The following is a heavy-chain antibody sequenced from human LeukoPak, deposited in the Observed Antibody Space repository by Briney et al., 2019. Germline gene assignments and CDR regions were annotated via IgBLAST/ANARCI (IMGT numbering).Heavy chain of an antibody. D-gene: IGHD1-26*01. CDR2: ISYGGSNK. CDR3: ARDSASIVGATHWYFDL. Sequence: GGSLRLSCAASGFTFSTYSMHWVRQASGEGLDWVAFISYGGSNKYYADSVKGRFTISRDNSKNTLFLQMNSLRAEDTAVYYCARDSASIVGATHWYFDLWGRGTLVTLSS. V-gene: IGHV3-30-3*01. CDR1: GFTFSTYS. J-gene: IGHJ2*01.